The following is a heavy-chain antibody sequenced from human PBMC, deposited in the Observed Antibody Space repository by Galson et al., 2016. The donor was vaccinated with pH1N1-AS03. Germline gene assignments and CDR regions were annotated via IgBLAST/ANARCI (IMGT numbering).Heavy chain of an antibody. D-gene: IGHD3-3*01. Sequence: SVKVSCKASGCSFSTYAITWVRQAPGQGLEWMGRIIPGFDTPNNAQKFQGRVTITADESRNTAYMELSSLRSADTAVYYCARETTIFGVSGLHMDVWGQGTTVTVSS. CDR1: GCSFSTYA. J-gene: IGHJ6*02. CDR2: IIPGFDTP. V-gene: IGHV1-69*13. CDR3: ARETTIFGVSGLHMDV.